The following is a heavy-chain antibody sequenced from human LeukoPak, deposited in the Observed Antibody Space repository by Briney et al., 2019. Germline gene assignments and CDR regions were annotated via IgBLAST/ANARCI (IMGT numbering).Heavy chain of an antibody. J-gene: IGHJ4*02. CDR3: ARDHVTMVRGVTDY. D-gene: IGHD3-10*01. CDR1: GDTFSSHG. V-gene: IGHV1-69*05. Sequence: SVKVSCKASGDTFSSHGVNWVRQAPGQGLEFMGGIIPIFGTTKYAQKFQGRVTMTTDTSTSTAYMELRSLRSDDTAVYYCARDHVTMVRGVTDYWGQGTLVTVSS. CDR2: IIPIFGTT.